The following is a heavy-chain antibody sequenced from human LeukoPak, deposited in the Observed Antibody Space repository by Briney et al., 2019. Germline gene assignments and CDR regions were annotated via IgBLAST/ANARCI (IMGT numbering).Heavy chain of an antibody. J-gene: IGHJ1*01. V-gene: IGHV6-1*01. CDR1: GDSVSSNSAT. Sequence: SQTLSLTCAISGDSVSSNSATCNWIRQSPSRGLEWLGRTYYRSKWYKYYAVSVKGRITINPDTSKNQFSLQLNSVTPEDTAVYYCARGPSYFQHWGQGTLVTVSS. CDR2: TYYRSKWYK. CDR3: ARGPSYFQH.